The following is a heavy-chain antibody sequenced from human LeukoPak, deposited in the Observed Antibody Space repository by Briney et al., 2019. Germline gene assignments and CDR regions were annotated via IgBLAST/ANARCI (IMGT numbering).Heavy chain of an antibody. Sequence: SETLSLTCAVYGGSFSGYYWSWIRQPPGKGLEWIGEINHSGSTNYNPSLKSRVTISVDTSENQFSLKLSSVTAADTAVYYCASDEYSSSSAPGNWGQGTLVTVSS. V-gene: IGHV4-34*01. CDR1: GGSFSGYY. J-gene: IGHJ4*02. D-gene: IGHD6-6*01. CDR3: ASDEYSSSSAPGN. CDR2: INHSGST.